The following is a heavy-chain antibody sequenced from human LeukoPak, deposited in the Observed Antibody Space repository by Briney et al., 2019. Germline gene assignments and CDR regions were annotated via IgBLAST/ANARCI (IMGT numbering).Heavy chain of an antibody. J-gene: IGHJ4*02. Sequence: GGSLRLSCAASGFTFSSHAMHWVRQAPGKGLEWVAVMSYDGSNKYYSDSVKGRFTISRDNSKNTLYLQMNSLRAEDTAVYYCARDEQHGELSYWGQGTLVTVSS. CDR1: GFTFSSHA. D-gene: IGHD3-10*01. CDR3: ARDEQHGELSY. CDR2: MSYDGSNK. V-gene: IGHV3-30*03.